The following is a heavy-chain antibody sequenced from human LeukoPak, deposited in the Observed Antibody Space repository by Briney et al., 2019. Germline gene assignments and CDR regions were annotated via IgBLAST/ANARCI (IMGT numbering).Heavy chain of an antibody. CDR1: GGTFSSYA. J-gene: IGHJ6*03. Sequence: SVKVSCRASGGTFSSYAISWVRQAPGQGLEWMGRIIPILGTANYAQKFQGRVTITTDESTSTAYMELSSLRSEDTAVYYCATTRGSYYYYYMDVWGKGTTVTVSS. V-gene: IGHV1-69*11. D-gene: IGHD5-24*01. CDR2: IIPILGTA. CDR3: ATTRGSYYYYYMDV.